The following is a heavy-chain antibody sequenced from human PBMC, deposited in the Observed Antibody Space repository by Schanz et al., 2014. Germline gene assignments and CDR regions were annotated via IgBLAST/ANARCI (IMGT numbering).Heavy chain of an antibody. D-gene: IGHD3-9*01. J-gene: IGHJ4*02. Sequence: QVQVVQSGAELKKPGASVKVSCKASGYTFSSHGIHWLRQAPGQSLEWMGWIKTGSGDTKYSQNFQGRVTITMDTSASTACMESSSLRSDDTAVYYCARDAADFYDILTEEDYWGQGTLVTVSS. CDR2: IKTGSGDT. CDR1: GYTFSSHG. CDR3: ARDAADFYDILTEEDY. V-gene: IGHV1-3*04.